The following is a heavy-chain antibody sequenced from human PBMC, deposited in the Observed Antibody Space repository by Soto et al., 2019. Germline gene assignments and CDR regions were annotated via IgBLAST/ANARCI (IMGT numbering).Heavy chain of an antibody. J-gene: IGHJ3*02. Sequence: PGGSLRLSCAASGFTFSSYSMNWVRQAPGKGLEWVSSISSSSSYIYYADSVKGRFTISRDNAKNSLYLQMNSLRAEDTAVYYCAEWELLMHDAFDIWGQGTIVPASS. CDR2: ISSSSSYI. CDR3: AEWELLMHDAFDI. D-gene: IGHD1-26*01. V-gene: IGHV3-21*01. CDR1: GFTFSSYS.